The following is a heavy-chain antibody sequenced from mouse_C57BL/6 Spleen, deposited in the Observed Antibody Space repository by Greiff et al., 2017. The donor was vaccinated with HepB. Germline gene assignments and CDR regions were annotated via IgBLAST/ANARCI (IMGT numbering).Heavy chain of an antibody. D-gene: IGHD1-1*01. CDR3: ARNYGSSEPFDY. V-gene: IGHV5-17*01. CDR2: ISSGSSTI. CDR1: GFTFSDYG. J-gene: IGHJ2*01. Sequence: EVMLVESGGGLVKPGGSLKLSCAASGFTFSDYGMHWVRQAPAKGLEWVAYISSGSSTIYYADTVKGRFTISRDNAKNTLFLQMTSLRSEDTAMYYCARNYGSSEPFDYWGQGTTLTVSS.